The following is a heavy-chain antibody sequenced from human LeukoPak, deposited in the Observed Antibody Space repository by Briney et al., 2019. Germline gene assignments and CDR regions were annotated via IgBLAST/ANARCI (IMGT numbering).Heavy chain of an antibody. CDR2: ISGSSDRT. CDR1: RFTFSSYA. Sequence: GGSLRLSCAASRFTFSSYATSWVRQAPGKGLEWVSSISGSSDRTFYADSVKGRFTISRDNSKNTLFLQMNTLRAEDTAVYYCVGFDYWGQGTLVTVSS. CDR3: VGFDY. V-gene: IGHV3-23*01. J-gene: IGHJ4*02.